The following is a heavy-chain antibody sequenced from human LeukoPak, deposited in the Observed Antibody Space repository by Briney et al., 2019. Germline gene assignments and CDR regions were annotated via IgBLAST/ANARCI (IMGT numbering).Heavy chain of an antibody. CDR1: GFTFSDAW. D-gene: IGHD1-26*01. CDR2: IKSQTGCGTT. V-gene: IGHV3-15*01. CDR3: TRVGTTRFHS. Sequence: GASLRLSCAASGFTFSDAWMSWVRQAPGKGLEWGGRIKSQTGCGTTDYAAPVKGRFSISRDDSKNTLYLQMNSLKTEDTAVYYCTRVGTTRFHSWGQGTLVTVSS. J-gene: IGHJ4*02.